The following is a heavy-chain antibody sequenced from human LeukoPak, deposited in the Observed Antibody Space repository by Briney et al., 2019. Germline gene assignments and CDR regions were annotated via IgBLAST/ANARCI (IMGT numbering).Heavy chain of an antibody. CDR3: AKGEGLIVVVPAAL. CDR1: GFTFSSYA. D-gene: IGHD2-2*01. J-gene: IGHJ4*02. V-gene: IGHV3-23*01. Sequence: GGSLRLSCAASGFTFSSYAMSWVRQAPGKGLEWVSAISGSGGSTYYADSVKGRFTISRDNSKNTLYLQMNSLRAEDTAVYYCAKGEGLIVVVPAALWGQGTLVTVSS. CDR2: ISGSGGST.